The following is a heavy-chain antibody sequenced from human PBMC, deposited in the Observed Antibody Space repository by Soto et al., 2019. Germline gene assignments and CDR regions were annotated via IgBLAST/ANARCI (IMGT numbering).Heavy chain of an antibody. CDR2: MSYDGSTK. CDR1: GFTFSTYA. Sequence: QEQLVESGGGVVQPGRSLRLSCAASGFTFSTYAMHWVRQAPGKGLEWVAIMSYDGSTKFYADSVKGRFTISRDNSRGNLYLQMNRLRVEDTAMYYCAREVGAMAAAGVGGYWGQRTLVNVSS. J-gene: IGHJ4*02. CDR3: AREVGAMAAAGVGGY. D-gene: IGHD6-25*01. V-gene: IGHV3-30-3*01.